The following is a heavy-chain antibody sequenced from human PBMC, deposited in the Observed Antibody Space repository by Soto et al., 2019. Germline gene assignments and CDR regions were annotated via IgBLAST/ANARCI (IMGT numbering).Heavy chain of an antibody. CDR1: GGTFSSYA. CDR3: ARLDRVQKYYYGMDV. V-gene: IGHV1-69*06. CDR2: IIPIFGTA. J-gene: IGHJ6*02. Sequence: SAKVSCKASGGTFSSYAMSWVRQAPGQGLEWMGGIIPIFGTANYAQKFQGRVTITADKSTSTAYMELSSLRSEDTAVYYCARLDRVQKYYYGMDVWGQGTTVTVSS.